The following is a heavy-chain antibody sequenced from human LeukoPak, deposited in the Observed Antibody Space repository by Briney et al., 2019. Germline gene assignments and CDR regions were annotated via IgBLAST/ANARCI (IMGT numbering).Heavy chain of an antibody. CDR1: GGTFSSYA. CDR3: TSGLGGYCSGGSCHPGRPDYYYLMDV. V-gene: IGHV1-69*04. Sequence: ASLKVSCKASGGTFSSYAISWVRQAPGQGLEWMGRINTDLGNANYAEKFQGRFTITADKSTSTAYMELSSLRSEDTAVYYCTSGLGGYCSGGSCHPGRPDYYYLMDVWGQGTTVTVSS. J-gene: IGHJ6*02. CDR2: INTDLGNA. D-gene: IGHD2-15*01.